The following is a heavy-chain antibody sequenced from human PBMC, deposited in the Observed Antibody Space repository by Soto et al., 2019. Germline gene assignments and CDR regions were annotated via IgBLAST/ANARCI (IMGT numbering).Heavy chain of an antibody. D-gene: IGHD5-12*01. J-gene: IGHJ4*02. CDR2: INPSGGST. Sequence: ASVKVSCKASGYSFSNYYVHWLRQAPGQGLEWMGVINPSGGSTSYPQKFQDRFTMTRDTSTSTLYMELSSLTSEDTAVYYCVRDSPIGSTFSGYDGIDYWGQGTLVTVSS. CDR3: VRDSPIGSTFSGYDGIDY. V-gene: IGHV1-46*01. CDR1: GYSFSNYY.